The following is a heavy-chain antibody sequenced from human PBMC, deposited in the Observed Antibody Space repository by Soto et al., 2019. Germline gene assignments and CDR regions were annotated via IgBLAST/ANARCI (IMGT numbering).Heavy chain of an antibody. CDR2: IKSKTDGGTT. J-gene: IGHJ4*02. D-gene: IGHD5-18*01. Sequence: GGSLRLSCAASGFTFSNAWMSWVRQAPGKGLEWVGRIKSKTDGGTTDYAAPVKGRFTIPRDDSKNTLYLQMNSLKTEDTAVYYCTTGRGYSPNDYWGQGTLVTVSS. CDR3: TTGRGYSPNDY. V-gene: IGHV3-15*01. CDR1: GFTFSNAW.